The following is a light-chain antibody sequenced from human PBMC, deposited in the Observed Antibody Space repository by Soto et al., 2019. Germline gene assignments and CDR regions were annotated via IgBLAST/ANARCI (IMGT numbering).Light chain of an antibody. Sequence: SYELTQPPSVSVAPEKTARITCGGNNIGSKSEHWYRQKPGHAPVLVIYYDSDRPSGIPERFSCSNSGNTATLTIIRVEAGDEADYYCQVWDITTDHYVFGTGTKVTVL. CDR2: YDS. J-gene: IGLJ1*01. V-gene: IGLV3-21*04. CDR1: NIGSKS. CDR3: QVWDITTDHYV.